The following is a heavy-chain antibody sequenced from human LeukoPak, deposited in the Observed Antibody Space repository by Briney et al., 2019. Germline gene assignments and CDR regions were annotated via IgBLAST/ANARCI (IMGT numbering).Heavy chain of an antibody. J-gene: IGHJ6*02. CDR3: ARGGPLYCSSTSCREDGMDV. CDR2: ICGSVSGSGDCT. CDR1: GFSFGSYA. V-gene: IGHV3-23*01. Sequence: PGGSLRLSCAASGFSFGSYAMSWVRQAAGKGLEWVSEICGSVSGSGDCTHYADSVKGRFTISRDNSKKTLYLQMNSLRAEDTAVYYCARGGPLYCSSTSCREDGMDVWGQGTTVTVSS. D-gene: IGHD2-2*01.